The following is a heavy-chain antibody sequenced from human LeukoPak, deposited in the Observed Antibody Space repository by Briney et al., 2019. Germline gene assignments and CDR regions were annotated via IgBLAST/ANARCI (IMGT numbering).Heavy chain of an antibody. CDR3: AKLPWGYYYDSSGYYYFDY. J-gene: IGHJ4*02. Sequence: GGSLRLSCAASGFTFSSYAMSWVRQAPGKGLEWVSAISGSGGSTYYADSVKGRFTISRDNSKNTLYLQMDSLRAEDTAVYYCAKLPWGYYYDSSGYYYFDYWGQGTLVTVSS. CDR1: GFTFSSYA. D-gene: IGHD3-22*01. CDR2: ISGSGGST. V-gene: IGHV3-23*01.